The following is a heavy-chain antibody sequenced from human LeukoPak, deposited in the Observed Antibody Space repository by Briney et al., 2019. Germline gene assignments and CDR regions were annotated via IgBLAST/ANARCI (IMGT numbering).Heavy chain of an antibody. CDR1: RCIVSNNY. CDR3: ARVFEYSTSRGYFDY. V-gene: IGHV3-53*01. Sequence: AGSLRLSEAVSRCIVSNNYMNCVRQAPGKGLEWVSLLYSAGATYYADSVKGRSTISRDNSRNTLYLQMNSLTAEDTAVYYCARVFEYSTSRGYFDYWGQGTLVTVSS. D-gene: IGHD6-6*01. CDR2: LYSAGAT. J-gene: IGHJ4*02.